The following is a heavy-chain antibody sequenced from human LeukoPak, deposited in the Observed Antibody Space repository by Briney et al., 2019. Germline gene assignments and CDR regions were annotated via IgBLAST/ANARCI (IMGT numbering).Heavy chain of an antibody. CDR2: ISSSSSYI. CDR3: ARDPGYCSSTSCYMGVGDY. D-gene: IGHD2-2*02. CDR1: GFTFSSYS. J-gene: IGHJ4*02. Sequence: GGSLRLSCAASGFTFSSYSMNWVRQAPGKGLEWVSSISSSSSYIYYADSAKGRFTISRDNAKNSLYLQMNSLRAEDTAVYYCARDPGYCSSTSCYMGVGDYWGQGTLVTVSS. V-gene: IGHV3-21*01.